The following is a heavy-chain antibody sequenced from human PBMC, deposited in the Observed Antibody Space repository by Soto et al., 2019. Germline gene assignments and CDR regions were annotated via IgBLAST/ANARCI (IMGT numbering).Heavy chain of an antibody. D-gene: IGHD1-26*01. CDR1: GGAIGGYY. Sequence: PSETLSLTCSLSGGAIGGYYWSWIRQPPGKALEWIGYVSYSGSTDYHPSLKSRVSISIDTSKNQFSLKMISVTAADTAVYYCAKDRGPTDPYFDYWGLGTLVTVSS. CDR3: AKDRGPTDPYFDY. J-gene: IGHJ4*02. CDR2: VSYSGST. V-gene: IGHV4-59*01.